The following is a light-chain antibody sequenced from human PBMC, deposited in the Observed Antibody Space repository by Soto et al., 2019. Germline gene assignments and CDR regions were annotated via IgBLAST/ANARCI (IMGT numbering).Light chain of an antibody. V-gene: IGKV1D-12*01. CDR2: TTS. CDR3: LQASSFPLT. CDR1: QSINIW. J-gene: IGKJ4*01. Sequence: DIPMTQSPSSVSASVGDRVTITCRASQSINIWLAWYQQKPGKAPRLLIYTTSKLQSAVPSRFSGSGFGTGFTLTISSLQPEDFATYYCLQASSFPLTFGGGTKVEIK.